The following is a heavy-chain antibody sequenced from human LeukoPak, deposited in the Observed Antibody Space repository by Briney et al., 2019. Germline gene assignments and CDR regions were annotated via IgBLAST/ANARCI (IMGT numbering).Heavy chain of an antibody. CDR2: IYTSGST. V-gene: IGHV4-4*07. CDR1: GGSISSYY. J-gene: IGHJ5*02. CDR3: ARDRYSPLGYCSSTSCYTLDR. Sequence: SETLSLTCTVSGGSISSYYWSWVRQPAGKGLEWIGRIYTSGSTNYNPSLKSRVTMSVDTSKNQFSLKLSSVTAADTAVYYCARDRYSPLGYCSSTSCYTLDRWGQGTLVTVSS. D-gene: IGHD2-2*02.